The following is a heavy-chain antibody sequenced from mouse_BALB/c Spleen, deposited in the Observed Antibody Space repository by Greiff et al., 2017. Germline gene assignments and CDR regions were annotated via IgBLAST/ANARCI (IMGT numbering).Heavy chain of an antibody. CDR2: IDTSDSYT. D-gene: IGHD1-2*01. CDR3: AREGITTASYWYCDV. Sequence: QVQLQQPGAELVMPGASVKMSCKASGYTFTDYWMHWVKQRPGQGLEWIGAIDTSDSYTSYNQKFKGKATLTVDESSSTAYMQLSSLTSEDSAVYYCAREGITTASYWYCDVWGAGTTVTVSA. V-gene: IGHV1-69*01. CDR1: GYTFTDYW. J-gene: IGHJ1*01.